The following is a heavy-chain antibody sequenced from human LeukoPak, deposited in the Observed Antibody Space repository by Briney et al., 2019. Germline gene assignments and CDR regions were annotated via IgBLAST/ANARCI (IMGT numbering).Heavy chain of an antibody. Sequence: SQTLSLTCTVSGGSISSGDYYWSWLRQPPGKGLEWIGYIYYSGSTYYNPSLKSRVTISVDTSKNQFSLKLSSVTAADTAVYYCARSTEPHSYYYGSGSYEDYWGQGTLVTVSS. J-gene: IGHJ4*02. CDR2: IYYSGST. CDR1: GGSISSGDYY. CDR3: ARSTEPHSYYYGSGSYEDY. D-gene: IGHD3-10*01. V-gene: IGHV4-30-4*01.